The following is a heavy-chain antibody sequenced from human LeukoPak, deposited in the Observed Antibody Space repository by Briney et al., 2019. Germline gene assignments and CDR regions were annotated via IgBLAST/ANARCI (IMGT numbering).Heavy chain of an antibody. D-gene: IGHD3-10*01. CDR1: GGSISSYY. J-gene: IGHJ3*02. CDR2: IYYSGST. CDR3: ARPGAADAFDI. Sequence: SETLSLTCTVSGGSISSYYWSWIRQPPGKGLEWIGYIYYSGSTNYNPSLKSRVTISVDTSKNQYSLKLSSVTAADTAVYYCARPGAADAFDIWGQGTMVTVSS. V-gene: IGHV4-59*08.